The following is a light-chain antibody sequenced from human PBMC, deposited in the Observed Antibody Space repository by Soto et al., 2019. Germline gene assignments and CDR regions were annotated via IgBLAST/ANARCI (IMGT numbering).Light chain of an antibody. CDR2: DAS. J-gene: IGKJ1*01. Sequence: EIVLTQSPATLSLSPGERATLSCRASQSVDSYLAWYQQKPGQAPRLLIYDASNRATGIPARFSGSGSGTDFTLTISSLEPEDFAVYYCQQRSSWSWTFGQGTKVEV. CDR3: QQRSSWSWT. CDR1: QSVDSY. V-gene: IGKV3-11*01.